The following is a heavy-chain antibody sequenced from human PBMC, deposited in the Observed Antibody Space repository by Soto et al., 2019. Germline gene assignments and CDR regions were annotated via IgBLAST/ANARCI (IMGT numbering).Heavy chain of an antibody. D-gene: IGHD6-19*01. CDR2: IKQDGNDK. CDR3: ARYSYSSGPQDS. V-gene: IGHV3-7*03. J-gene: IGHJ4*02. Sequence: GGSLRLSCAASGFTFSSYSMNWVRQAPGKGLEWVANIKQDGNDKRYVDSVKGRSTISRDNAKSSLYLQMNSLRAEDTAVYYCARYSYSSGPQDSWGQGTLVTVSS. CDR1: GFTFSSYS.